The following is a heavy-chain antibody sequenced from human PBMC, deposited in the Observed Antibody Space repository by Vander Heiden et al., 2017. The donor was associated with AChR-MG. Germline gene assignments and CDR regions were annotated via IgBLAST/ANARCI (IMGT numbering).Heavy chain of an antibody. Sequence: EVQLVESGGGLVQPGGSLRLSCAASGFTVSSNYMSWVRQAPGKGLEWVCVVYSRGSTYYADSVKGRFTIARDNSKNTVYLQMNSLRAEDTAVYFCASTGSGYYYYGMDVWGQGTTVTVSS. CDR2: VYSRGST. CDR1: GFTVSSNY. CDR3: ASTGSGYYYYGMDV. V-gene: IGHV3-66*02. J-gene: IGHJ6*02. D-gene: IGHD1-1*01.